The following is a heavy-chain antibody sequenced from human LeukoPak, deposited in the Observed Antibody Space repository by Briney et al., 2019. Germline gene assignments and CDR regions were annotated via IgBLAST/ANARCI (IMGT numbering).Heavy chain of an antibody. D-gene: IGHD6-19*01. CDR3: ARDHSSLPD. CDR2: IYYSGST. J-gene: IGHJ4*02. CDR1: GGSISSSSYY. V-gene: IGHV4-39*07. Sequence: SETLSLTCTVSGGSISSSSYYWGWIRQPPGKGLEWIGSIYYSGSTYYNPSLKSRVTISVDTSKNQFSLKLSSVTAADTAVYYCARDHSSLPDWGQGTLVTVSS.